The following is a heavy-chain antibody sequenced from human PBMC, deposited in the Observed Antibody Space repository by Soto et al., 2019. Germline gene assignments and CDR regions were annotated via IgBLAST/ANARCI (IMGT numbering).Heavy chain of an antibody. J-gene: IGHJ4*02. CDR1: GFTFSSYS. V-gene: IGHV3-21*01. CDR2: ISSSSSYI. D-gene: IGHD3-22*01. Sequence: PGGSLRLSCAASGFTFSSYSMNWVRQAPGKGLEWVSSISSSSSYIYYADSVKGRFTISRDNAKNSLYLQMNSLRAEDTAVYYCARDTYDSSVYYYLLPPASVTDYWGQGPLVTGSS. CDR3: ARDTYDSSVYYYLLPPASVTDY.